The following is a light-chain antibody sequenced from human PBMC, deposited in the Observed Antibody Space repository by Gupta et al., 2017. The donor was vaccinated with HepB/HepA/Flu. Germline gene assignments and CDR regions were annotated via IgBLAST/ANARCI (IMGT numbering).Light chain of an antibody. Sequence: EIVLTQSPATLSLSPGERATLSCRATQSIGSYLVWFQQKPGQAPRLLIYDASNRATGIPARFSGSGSGTDFTLTINSLEPEDFAVYYCQQRHDWPITFGHGTKVDIK. CDR3: QQRHDWPIT. V-gene: IGKV3-11*01. CDR2: DAS. J-gene: IGKJ3*01. CDR1: QSIGSY.